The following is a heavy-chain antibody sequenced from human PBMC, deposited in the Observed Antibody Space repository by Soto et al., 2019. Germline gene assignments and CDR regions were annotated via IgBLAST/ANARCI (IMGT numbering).Heavy chain of an antibody. CDR1: GFTFSNYG. V-gene: IGHV3-30*18. D-gene: IGHD6-19*01. J-gene: IGHJ4*02. Sequence: QVQLVESGGGVVQPGRSLRLSCAASGFTFSNYGMHWVRQAPGKGLEWVALISSDANNKYYADSVKGRFTISRDNXKNTLYLQMNSLRPEDTAVYYCAKRYSSGWYYFDYWGQGTLVTVSS. CDR3: AKRYSSGWYYFDY. CDR2: ISSDANNK.